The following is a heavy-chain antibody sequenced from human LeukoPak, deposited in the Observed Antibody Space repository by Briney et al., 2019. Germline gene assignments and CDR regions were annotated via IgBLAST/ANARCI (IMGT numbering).Heavy chain of an antibody. D-gene: IGHD3-10*01. V-gene: IGHV1-3*01. CDR2: INAGNGNT. J-gene: IGHJ5*02. CDR1: GYTFTSYA. Sequence: ASVKVSCKASGYTFTSYAMHWVRQAPGQRLEWMGWINAGNGNTKYSQKSQGRVTITRDTSASTAYMELSSLRSEDTAVYYCAREADYYDSGSYYSLGSDPWGQGTLVTVSS. CDR3: AREADYYDSGSYYSLGSDP.